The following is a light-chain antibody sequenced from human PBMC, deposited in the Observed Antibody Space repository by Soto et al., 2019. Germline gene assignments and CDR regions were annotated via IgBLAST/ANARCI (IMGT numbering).Light chain of an antibody. CDR3: QPSHHSFP. J-gene: IGKJ5*01. CDR2: AAS. CDR1: QIVSSAY. V-gene: IGKV3-20*01. Sequence: EIVLTQSPGTLSLSPGERATLSCRAIQIVSSAYLAWYQQRPGQAPRLLIYAASTRATGIPDRFSGSGSGTDFTLTISRPEPEDFAVYYCQPSHHSFPFGQGTRLEIK.